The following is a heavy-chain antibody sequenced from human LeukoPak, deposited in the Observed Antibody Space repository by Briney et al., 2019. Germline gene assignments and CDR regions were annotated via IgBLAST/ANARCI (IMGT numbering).Heavy chain of an antibody. V-gene: IGHV4-59*08. CDR2: IYYSGRT. D-gene: IGHD6-13*01. CDR3: ARRGAAGGTYFDY. J-gene: IGHJ4*02. Sequence: SETLSLTCTVSGGSINSYYWSWIRQPPGKGLEWIGYIYYSGRTNYNPSLKSRVTISVVTAKNQFSLKLSSVTAADTAVYYCARRGAAGGTYFDYWGQGTLVTVSS. CDR1: GGSINSYY.